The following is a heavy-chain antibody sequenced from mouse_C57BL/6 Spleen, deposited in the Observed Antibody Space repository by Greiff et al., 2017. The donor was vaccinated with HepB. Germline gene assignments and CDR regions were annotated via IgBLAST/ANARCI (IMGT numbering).Heavy chain of an antibody. D-gene: IGHD1-1*01. CDR1: GYTFTSYW. CDR3: AREGTTVVGFRYFDV. J-gene: IGHJ1*03. V-gene: IGHV1-64*01. CDR2: IHPNSGST. Sequence: QVQLQQPGAELVKPGASVKLSCKASGYTFTSYWMHWVKQRPGQGLEWIGMIHPNSGSTNYNEKFKSKATLTVDKSSSTAYMQLSSLTSEDSAVYYCAREGTTVVGFRYFDVWGTGTTVTVSS.